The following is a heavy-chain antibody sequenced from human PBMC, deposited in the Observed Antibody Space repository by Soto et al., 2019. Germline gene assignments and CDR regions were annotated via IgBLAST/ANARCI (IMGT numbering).Heavy chain of an antibody. CDR3: ARLMVRGVTGYYGMDV. V-gene: IGHV1-18*01. CDR2: ISAYNGNT. Sequence: ASVKVSCKASGYTFTSYGISWVRQAPGQGLEWMGWISAYNGNTNYAQKLQGRVTMTTDTSTSTAYMELSSLKASDTAMYYCARLMVRGVTGYYGMDVWGQGTTVTVSS. CDR1: GYTFTSYG. D-gene: IGHD3-10*01. J-gene: IGHJ6*02.